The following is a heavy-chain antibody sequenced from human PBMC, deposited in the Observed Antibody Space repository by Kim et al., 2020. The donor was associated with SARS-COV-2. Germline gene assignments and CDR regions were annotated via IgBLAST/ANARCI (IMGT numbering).Heavy chain of an antibody. CDR3: AKDPRYSFGYDYYGMDV. D-gene: IGHD1-26*01. J-gene: IGHJ6*02. CDR2: ISSSGVYT. CDR1: GFNFNNYA. Sequence: GGSLRLSCAASGFNFNNYAMSWVLQAPGKGLEWVSAISSSGVYTYFADSVKGRFSISRDNSKNTLYLQMSSLRAEDTAVYYCAKDPRYSFGYDYYGMDVWGQGTTVTVSS. V-gene: IGHV3-23*01.